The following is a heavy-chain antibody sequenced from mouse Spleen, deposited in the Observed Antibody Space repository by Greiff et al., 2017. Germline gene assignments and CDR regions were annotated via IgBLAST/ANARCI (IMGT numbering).Heavy chain of an antibody. J-gene: IGHJ4*01. D-gene: IGHD3-2*02. CDR1: GYTFTDYE. CDR3: TRDSSGYWDY. CDR2: IDPETGGT. Sequence: VHLVESGAELVRPGASVTLSCKASGYTFTDYEMHWVKQTPVHGLEWIGAIDPETGGTAYNQKFKGKAILTADKSSSTAYMELRSLTSEDSAVYYCTRDSSGYWDYWGQGTSVTVSS. V-gene: IGHV1-15*01.